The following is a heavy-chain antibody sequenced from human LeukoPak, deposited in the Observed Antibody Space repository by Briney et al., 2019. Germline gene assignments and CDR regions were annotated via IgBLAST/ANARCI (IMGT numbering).Heavy chain of an antibody. V-gene: IGHV1-69*04. CDR3: ASDGHLVAEDYYYGMDV. CDR2: IIPILGIA. J-gene: IGHJ6*02. CDR1: GGTFSSYA. Sequence: GASVKVSCKASGGTFSSYAISWVRQAPGQGLEWMGRIIPILGIANYAQKFQGRVTITADKSTSTAYMELSSLRSEDTAVYYCASDGHLVAEDYYYGMDVWGQGTTVTVSS. D-gene: IGHD5-12*01.